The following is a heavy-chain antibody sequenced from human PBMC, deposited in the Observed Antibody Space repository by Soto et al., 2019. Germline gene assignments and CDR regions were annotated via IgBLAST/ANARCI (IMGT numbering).Heavy chain of an antibody. CDR3: ARRYGSAIDY. CDR2: IYYSGST. V-gene: IGHV4-59*08. CDR1: GGSIRSYY. J-gene: IGHJ4*02. Sequence: ASETLSLTCTVSGGSIRSYYWSWIRQPPGKGLEWIGYIYYSGSTNYNPSLKSRVTISVDTSKNQFSLKLSSVTAADTAVYYCARRYGSAIDYWGQGTLVTVSS. D-gene: IGHD1-26*01.